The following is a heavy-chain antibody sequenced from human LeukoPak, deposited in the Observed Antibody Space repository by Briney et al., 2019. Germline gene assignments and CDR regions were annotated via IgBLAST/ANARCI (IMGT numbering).Heavy chain of an antibody. CDR2: ISSTSTYI. CDR1: GFTFSNYK. D-gene: IGHD5-18*01. J-gene: IGHJ4*02. CDR3: AIDPGTVDTPMVPVWDY. V-gene: IGHV3-21*01. Sequence: GESLRLSCAASGFTFSNYKMNWVRQAPGRGLEWVSSISSTSTYIYYTDSVKGRFTISRDNAKNSLYMQMNSLRVEDTAVYYCAIDPGTVDTPMVPVWDYWGQGTVVTVSS.